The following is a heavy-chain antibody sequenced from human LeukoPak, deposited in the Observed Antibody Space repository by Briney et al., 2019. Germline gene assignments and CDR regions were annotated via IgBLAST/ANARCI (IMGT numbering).Heavy chain of an antibody. V-gene: IGHV3-23*01. CDR1: GYTFTSYA. D-gene: IGHD3-16*01. Sequence: ASVKVSCKASGYTFTSYAMSWVRQAPGKGLEWVSAISGSGGSTYYADSVKGRFTISRDNSKNTLYLQMNSLRAEDTAVYYCAKWVRPFGGYGMDVWGQGTTVTVSS. CDR2: ISGSGGST. J-gene: IGHJ6*02. CDR3: AKWVRPFGGYGMDV.